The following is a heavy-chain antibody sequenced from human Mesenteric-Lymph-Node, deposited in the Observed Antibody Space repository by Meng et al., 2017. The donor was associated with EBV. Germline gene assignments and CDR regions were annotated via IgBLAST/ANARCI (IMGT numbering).Heavy chain of an antibody. D-gene: IGHD3-10*01. CDR3: ARGGLSGRGHFFDY. CDR2: ISFDGMNE. CDR1: GFTFSSHA. V-gene: IGHV3-30*04. J-gene: IGHJ4*02. Sequence: QVQLVESGGGVVQPGRSLRLSCAASGFTFSSHAMHWVRQAPGKGLDWVAVISFDGMNEYYADSVKGRFTISRDSSKNTLYLQMNSLRVDDTAVYFCARGGLSGRGHFFDYWGQGTLVTVSS.